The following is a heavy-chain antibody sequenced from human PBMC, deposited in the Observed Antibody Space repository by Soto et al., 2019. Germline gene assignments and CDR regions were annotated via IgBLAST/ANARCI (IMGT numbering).Heavy chain of an antibody. J-gene: IGHJ4*02. Sequence: LGGSLRLSCPAPVSTFSIYVMSWVRQAPGTGQEWGSSITGSGGSTYYADSVKCPSTLSRDNSKNTLYLQMNRLRAEYTPLYYFAKDPQWLVQDTYESTFYWGQGTLVTVSS. CDR1: VSTFSIYV. V-gene: IGHV3-23*01. D-gene: IGHD6-19*01. CDR2: ITGSGGST. CDR3: AKDPQWLVQDTYESTFY.